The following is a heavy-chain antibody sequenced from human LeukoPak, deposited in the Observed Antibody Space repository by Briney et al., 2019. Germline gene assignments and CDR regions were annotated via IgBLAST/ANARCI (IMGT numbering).Heavy chain of an antibody. Sequence: PSETLSLTCTVSGGSISSYYWSWIRQPPGKGLEWIGYIYYSGSTNYNPSLKSRVTISVDTSKNQFSLKLSSVTAADTAVYYCAREVDDYVWGSYLFDYWGQGTLVTVSS. CDR1: GGSISSYY. V-gene: IGHV4-59*01. J-gene: IGHJ4*02. CDR3: AREVDDYVWGSYLFDY. D-gene: IGHD3-16*01. CDR2: IYYSGST.